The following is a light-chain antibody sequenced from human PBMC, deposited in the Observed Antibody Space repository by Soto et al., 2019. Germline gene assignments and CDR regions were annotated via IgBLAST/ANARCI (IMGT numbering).Light chain of an antibody. CDR3: QQCQSYPIT. CDR1: QGMSST. V-gene: IGKV1-13*02. CDR2: AAS. J-gene: IGKJ5*01. Sequence: AIQVTQSPSSLSASVGDRVTITCRASQGMSSTLAWYQHKPGKAPRLLIYAASILANGVPSRFSGSGSGTEFTLTISSLQPEDFATYFCQQCQSYPITFGQGTRVESK.